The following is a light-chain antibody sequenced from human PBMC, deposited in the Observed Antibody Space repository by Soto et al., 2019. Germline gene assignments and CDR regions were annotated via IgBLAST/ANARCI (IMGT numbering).Light chain of an antibody. CDR1: QSISSW. J-gene: IGKJ2*01. CDR3: QQYNSYST. CDR2: EDS. Sequence: DIQMTQSPSTLSASVGDRVTITCRASQSISSWLAWYQQKPGKAPKLLIYEDSSMESGVPSRFSGSGSGTEFTLTISSLQPDDFATDYCQQYNSYSTFGHGTKLEIK. V-gene: IGKV1-5*01.